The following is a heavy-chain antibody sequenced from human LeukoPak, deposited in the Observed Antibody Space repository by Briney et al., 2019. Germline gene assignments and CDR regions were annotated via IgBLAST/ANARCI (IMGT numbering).Heavy chain of an antibody. J-gene: IGHJ4*02. CDR1: GGSISSSSYY. CDR3: ARRGSAWSD. Sequence: SETLSLTCTVSGGSISSSSYYWGWIRQPPGKGLEWIGSIYYSGSTYYNPSLKSRVTISVDTSKNQFSLKLSSVTAADTAVYYCARRGSAWSDWGQGTRVTVSS. CDR2: IYYSGST. D-gene: IGHD6-19*01. V-gene: IGHV4-39*01.